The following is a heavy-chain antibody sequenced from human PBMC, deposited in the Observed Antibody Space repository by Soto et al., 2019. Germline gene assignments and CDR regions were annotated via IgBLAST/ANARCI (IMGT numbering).Heavy chain of an antibody. CDR3: ARDGVAVTTGISGY. CDR1: GYTFTSYS. CDR2: ISVYNGNT. Sequence: QVQLVQSGAEVKKPGASVKVSRKASGYTFTSYSISWVRQAPGQGLEWMGWISVYNGNTKYAQDFQGRVTMTTDTSTSTAYMELRSLRSDDTAVYYCARDGVAVTTGISGYWGQGTLVTVSS. D-gene: IGHD4-4*01. V-gene: IGHV1-18*04. J-gene: IGHJ4*02.